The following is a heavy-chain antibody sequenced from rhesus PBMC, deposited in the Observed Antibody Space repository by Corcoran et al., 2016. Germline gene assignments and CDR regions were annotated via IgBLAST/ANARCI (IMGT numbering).Heavy chain of an antibody. D-gene: IGHD6S26*01. V-gene: IGHV3-100*01. CDR3: TRERYSSGWSPYFDY. J-gene: IGHJ4*01. CDR1: GFTFSSYV. CDR2: YIESCVTQ. Sequence: EVQLVESGGGLVKPGGSLRLSCVASGFTFSSYVMHWVRQAPGKGWGWGSIYIESCVTQYLAGSVEGPFHHPRDKPQNPPFSEINSPEAEDTAVYYCTRERYSSGWSPYFDYWGQGVLVTVSS.